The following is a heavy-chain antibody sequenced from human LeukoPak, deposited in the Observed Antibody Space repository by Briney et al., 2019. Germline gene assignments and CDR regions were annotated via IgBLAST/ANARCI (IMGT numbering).Heavy chain of an antibody. Sequence: ASVKLSYKASGYTFSSYDINWVRQATGQGLESMGCMNPNSGNTGYAQKFQGRVTITRNTSISTAYMELSSLTSEDTHVSYCTSSAPGPSRSADCCPYTAYSGHGTLVTVSS. V-gene: IGHV1-8*03. J-gene: IGHJ4*01. D-gene: IGHD2-21*02. CDR1: GYTFSSYD. CDR3: TSSAPGPSRSADCCPYTAY. CDR2: MNPNSGNT.